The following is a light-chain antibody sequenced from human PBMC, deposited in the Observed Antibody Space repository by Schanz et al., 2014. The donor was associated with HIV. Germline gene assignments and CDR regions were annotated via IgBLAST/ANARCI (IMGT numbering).Light chain of an antibody. J-gene: IGKJ4*01. CDR1: QSVSTS. CDR2: ATS. CDR3: QYFGNSGGT. Sequence: EILLIQSPATLSLSPGDRATLSCRASQSVSTSLAWYQQRPGQAPRLVIYATSTRAAGIPDRFSGTGSGTDFTLTISSLEPEDFAVYYCQYFGNSGGTFGGGTKVEIK. V-gene: IGKV3-20*01.